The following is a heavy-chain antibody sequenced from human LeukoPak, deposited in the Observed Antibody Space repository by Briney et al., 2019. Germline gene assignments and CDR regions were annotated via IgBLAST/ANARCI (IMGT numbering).Heavy chain of an antibody. Sequence: GRSLRLSCAASGFTFSSYAMHWVRQAPGKGLEWVAFISYDGTNKYYADSVKGRFTISRDNSKNTLYLQMSSLRADDTAVYYCARASYYFDSGPWGQGTLVTVSS. CDR3: ARASYYFDSGP. V-gene: IGHV3-30-3*01. CDR2: ISYDGTNK. J-gene: IGHJ4*02. CDR1: GFTFSSYA. D-gene: IGHD3-22*01.